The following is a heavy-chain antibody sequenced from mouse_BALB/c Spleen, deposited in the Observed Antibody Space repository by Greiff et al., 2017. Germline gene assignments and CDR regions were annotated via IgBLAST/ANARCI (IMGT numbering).Heavy chain of an antibody. J-gene: IGHJ2*01. V-gene: IGHV5-6*01. Sequence: EVQLVESGGDLVKPGGSLKLSCAASGFTFSSYGMSWVRQTPDKRLEWVATISSGGSYTYYPDSVKGRFTISIDNAKNTLYLQMSSLKSEDTAMYYCAREYDYWGEGTTRTVSS. D-gene: IGHD5-2*01. CDR2: ISSGGSYT. CDR1: GFTFSSYG. CDR3: AREYDY.